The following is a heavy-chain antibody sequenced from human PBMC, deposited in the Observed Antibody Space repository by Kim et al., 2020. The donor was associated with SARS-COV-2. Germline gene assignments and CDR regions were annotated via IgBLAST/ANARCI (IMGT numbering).Heavy chain of an antibody. J-gene: IGHJ6*02. V-gene: IGHV4-34*01. D-gene: IGHD3-10*01. CDR1: GGSFSGYY. Sequence: SETLSLTCAVYGGSFSGYYWSWIRQPPGKGLEWIGEINHSGSTNYNPSLKSRVTISVDTSKNQFSLKLSSVTAADTAVYYCARVRVRGGRYYGMDGWGQG. CDR3: ARVRVRGGRYYGMDG. CDR2: INHSGST.